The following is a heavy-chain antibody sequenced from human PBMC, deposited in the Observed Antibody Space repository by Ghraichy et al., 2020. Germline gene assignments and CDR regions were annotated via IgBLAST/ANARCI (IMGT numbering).Heavy chain of an antibody. V-gene: IGHV3-30-3*01. D-gene: IGHD1-1*01. CDR2: ISYDGSNK. CDR3: ARDGRYSTLNYYYYMDV. CDR1: GFTFSSYA. Sequence: GGSLRLSCAVSGFTFSSYAMHWVRQAPGKGLEWVAVISYDGSNKYYADSVKGRFTISRDNSKNTLYLQMNSLRSEDTAVYYCARDGRYSTLNYYYYMDVWGKGTTVTVSS. J-gene: IGHJ6*03.